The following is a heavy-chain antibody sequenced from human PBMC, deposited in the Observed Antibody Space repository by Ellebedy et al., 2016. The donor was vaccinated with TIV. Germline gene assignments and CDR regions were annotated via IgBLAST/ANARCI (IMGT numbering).Heavy chain of an antibody. Sequence: GESLKISCAASGFTFTSYAMSWVRQAPGRGLEWVSTISHTGTRTYYADSAEGRFTVSRDTSKKTLYLQMNSLRAEDTATYYCVKGRGGGSDSSAPRYYFDSWGLGTLVTVSS. CDR2: ISHTGTRT. CDR1: GFTFTSYA. D-gene: IGHD3-22*01. V-gene: IGHV3-23*01. J-gene: IGHJ4*02. CDR3: VKGRGGGSDSSAPRYYFDS.